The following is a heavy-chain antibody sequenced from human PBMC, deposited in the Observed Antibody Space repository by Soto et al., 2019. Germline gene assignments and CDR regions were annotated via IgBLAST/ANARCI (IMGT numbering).Heavy chain of an antibody. CDR3: AKDLSRWPHYAFDS. CDR2: ISTNGDTA. J-gene: IGHJ5*01. CDR1: GGSFSSSSYY. D-gene: IGHD4-17*01. Sequence: PSETLSLTCTVSGGSFSSSSYYWGWIRQPPGKGLEWVSGISTNGDTANYADSVKGRFTISRDNSKNALYMQMNGLRPEDTGVYYCAKDLSRWPHYAFDSWGQGTLVTVSS. V-gene: IGHV3-23*01.